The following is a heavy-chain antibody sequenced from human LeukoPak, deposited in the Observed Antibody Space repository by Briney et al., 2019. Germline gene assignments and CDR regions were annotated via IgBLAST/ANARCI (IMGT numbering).Heavy chain of an antibody. V-gene: IGHV4-39*01. D-gene: IGHD3-3*01. CDR1: GGSISSSSYY. J-gene: IGHJ4*02. Sequence: SETLSLTCTVSGGSISSSSYYWGWIRQPPGTGLEWIGSIYYSGSTYYNPSLKSRVTISVDTSKNQFSLKLSSVTAADTAVYYCARTMYYDFWSGYYTYLDYWGQGTLVTVSS. CDR3: ARTMYYDFWSGYYTYLDY. CDR2: IYYSGST.